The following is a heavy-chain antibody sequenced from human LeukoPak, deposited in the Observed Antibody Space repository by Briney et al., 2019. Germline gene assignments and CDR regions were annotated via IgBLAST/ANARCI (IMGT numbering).Heavy chain of an antibody. D-gene: IGHD2-15*01. CDR2: IYYSGST. CDR3: ARVTGYVIEDNFDY. Sequence: KPSETLSLTCVMYGGSSSGYYWSWIRQPPGKGLEWIGCIYYSGSTNYNPSLKSRVTISVDTSKNQFSLKLRSVTAADTAVYYCARVTGYVIEDNFDYWGQGTLVTVSS. CDR1: GGSSSGYY. V-gene: IGHV4-59*01. J-gene: IGHJ4*02.